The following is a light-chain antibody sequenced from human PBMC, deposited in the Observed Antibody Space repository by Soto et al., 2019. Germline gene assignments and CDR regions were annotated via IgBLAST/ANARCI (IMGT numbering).Light chain of an antibody. CDR2: GAS. J-gene: IGKJ1*01. V-gene: IGKV3-20*01. Sequence: DIVLTQSPGTLSWSPGARATLSCRASQSVSSNYLAGYQQKPGQAPRPLIYGASSRATGIPDRFSGSGAGTDFTLTISRLESEEFAVYYCQQYGSSPWTFGQGTKVEIK. CDR1: QSVSSNY. CDR3: QQYGSSPWT.